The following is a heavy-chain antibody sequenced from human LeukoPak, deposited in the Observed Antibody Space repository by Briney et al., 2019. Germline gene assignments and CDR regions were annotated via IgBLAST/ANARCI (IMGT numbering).Heavy chain of an antibody. V-gene: IGHV3-23*01. CDR2: ISGSGGST. D-gene: IGHD3-10*01. CDR1: GFTFSSYA. J-gene: IGHJ5*02. CDR3: AKEPYYYGSGSSGDWFDP. Sequence: GGSLRLSCAASGFTFSSYAMSWVRQAPGKGLEWVSAISGSGGSTYYADSVKGRFTISRDNSKNTLYLQMNSLRAEDTAVYYCAKEPYYYGSGSSGDWFDPWGQGTLVTVSS.